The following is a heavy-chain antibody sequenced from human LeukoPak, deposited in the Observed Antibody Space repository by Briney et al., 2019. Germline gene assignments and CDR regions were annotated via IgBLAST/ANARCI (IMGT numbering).Heavy chain of an antibody. J-gene: IGHJ4*02. CDR3: ARRQWLTNYYFDY. CDR2: ISSRSSTI. CDR1: GFTFSDYY. D-gene: IGHD6-19*01. V-gene: IGHV3-11*04. Sequence: SGGSLRLSCAASGFTFSDYYMSWIRQAPGKGLEWVSYISSRSSTIYYADSAKGRFTISRDNAKNSLYLQMNSLRAEDTAVYYCARRQWLTNYYFDYRGQGSLVTVYS.